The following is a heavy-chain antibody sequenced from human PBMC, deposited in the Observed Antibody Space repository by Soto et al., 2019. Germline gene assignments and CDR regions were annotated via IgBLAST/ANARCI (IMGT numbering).Heavy chain of an antibody. CDR1: GFSLSDYW. D-gene: IGHD2-8*01. J-gene: IGHJ4*02. Sequence: EVQLVESGGGLVQPGGSLRLSCAASGFSLSDYWMHWVRQAPGEGLVWLSRITRDGSSTNYADSVKGRFTISRDNAKNTLYLQVNSLRGEDPCVYYCARGANGCYYFDYWGQGTLVTVSS. CDR2: ITRDGSST. CDR3: ARGANGCYYFDY. V-gene: IGHV3-74*01.